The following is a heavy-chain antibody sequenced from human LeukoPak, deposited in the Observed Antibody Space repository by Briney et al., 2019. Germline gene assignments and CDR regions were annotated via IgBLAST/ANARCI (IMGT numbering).Heavy chain of an antibody. J-gene: IGHJ3*01. CDR2: ISGSVSSSPST. D-gene: IGHD4-11*01. CDR1: GFTFSNYA. Sequence: PGGSLRLSCAASGFTFSNYAMSWVRQAPGKGLEWVSAISGSVSSSPSTYHADSVKGRFTISRDNSKNTLYLQMNSLRADDTAVYYCAMKAVPRPRLPDAFDFWGQGTVVTVSS. V-gene: IGHV3-23*01. CDR3: AMKAVPRPRLPDAFDF.